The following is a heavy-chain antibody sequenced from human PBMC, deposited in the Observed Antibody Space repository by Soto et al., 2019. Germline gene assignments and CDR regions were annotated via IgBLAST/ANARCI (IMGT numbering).Heavy chain of an antibody. Sequence: EVQLLESGGGLVQPGGSLRLSCSASGFSFSNHAMSWVRQAPGKGLEWVSAIIDDGGRAYYADSVKGRFTISRDNYRNTLSLQMNSRRAEDTAVYYWARDKMEQWLGGGYRDYWGQGTQVTVSS. CDR2: IIDDGGRA. CDR3: ARDKMEQWLGGGYRDY. D-gene: IGHD6-19*01. CDR1: GFSFSNHA. V-gene: IGHV3-23*01. J-gene: IGHJ4*02.